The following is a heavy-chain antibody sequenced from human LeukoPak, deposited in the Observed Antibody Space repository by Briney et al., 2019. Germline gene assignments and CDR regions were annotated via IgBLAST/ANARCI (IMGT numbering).Heavy chain of an antibody. J-gene: IGHJ4*02. CDR3: AREDSSSSGGYFDY. Sequence: PSGTLSLTCTVSGGSISSYYWSWIRQPPGKGLEWIGYIYYSGSTNYNPSLKSRVTISVDTSKNQFSLKLSPVTAADTAVYYCAREDSSSSGGYFDYWGQGTLVTVSS. D-gene: IGHD6-6*01. V-gene: IGHV4-59*01. CDR2: IYYSGST. CDR1: GGSISSYY.